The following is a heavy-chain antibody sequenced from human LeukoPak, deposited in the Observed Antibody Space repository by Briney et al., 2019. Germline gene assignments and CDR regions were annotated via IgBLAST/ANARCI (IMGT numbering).Heavy chain of an antibody. V-gene: IGHV3-20*04. Sequence: PGGALRLSCAASGFIFGDYGMSWVRQAPWKGLEWVSSINWNGGNTAYADSVKARFTISRDTAKDSLYLQLNSLRAEDTTLYYCARDRGWLQYIDYWGQGTLVSVSS. D-gene: IGHD5-24*01. CDR2: INWNGGNT. J-gene: IGHJ4*02. CDR1: GFIFGDYG. CDR3: ARDRGWLQYIDY.